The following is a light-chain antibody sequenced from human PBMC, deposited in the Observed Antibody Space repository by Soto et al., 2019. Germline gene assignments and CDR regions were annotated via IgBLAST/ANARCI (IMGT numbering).Light chain of an antibody. J-gene: IGKJ1*01. Sequence: EIVLTQSPATLSLSPGERATLSCRASQSVSSYLAWYQQKPGQAPRLLIYDASSLESGVPSRFSGSGSGTEFTLTISSLQPDDFATYYCQQYNSYSPWTFGQGTKVDIK. V-gene: IGKV3-11*01. CDR3: QQYNSYSPWT. CDR2: DAS. CDR1: QSVSSY.